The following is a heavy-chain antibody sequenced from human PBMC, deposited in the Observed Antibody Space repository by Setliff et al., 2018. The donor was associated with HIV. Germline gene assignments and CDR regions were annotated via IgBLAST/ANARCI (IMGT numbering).Heavy chain of an antibody. Sequence: SETLSLTCTVSGDSITSGTYYWSWIRHPAGMRLEWIGHISTSGTTNYNPSLKSRVTISADTSKSQFSLKLTSLTAADTAAYFCARVSTDYVWGSFLSSGPYYYDFWGQGALVTVSS. CDR3: ARVSTDYVWGSFLSSGPYYYDF. V-gene: IGHV4-61*09. CDR2: ISTSGTT. D-gene: IGHD3-16*01. J-gene: IGHJ4*02. CDR1: GDSITSGTYY.